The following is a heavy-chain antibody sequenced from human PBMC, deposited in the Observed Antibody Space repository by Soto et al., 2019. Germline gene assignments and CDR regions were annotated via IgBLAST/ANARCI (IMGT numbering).Heavy chain of an antibody. CDR2: MSSGGDKI. Sequence: GGSLRLSCAASGFTFSNSAMTWVRQAPGKGLEWVSGMSSGGDKIYYADSVKGRFTISRDNSRDTLYLQMSSLRPEDTAVYYCANLEGYYYGAPYYFDSWGQGTLVTXSS. V-gene: IGHV3-23*01. CDR3: ANLEGYYYGAPYYFDS. J-gene: IGHJ4*02. CDR1: GFTFSNSA. D-gene: IGHD3-22*01.